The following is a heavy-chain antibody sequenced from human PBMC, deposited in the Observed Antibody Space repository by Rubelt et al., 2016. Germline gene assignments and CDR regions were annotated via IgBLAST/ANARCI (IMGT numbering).Heavy chain of an antibody. Sequence: QVQLVQSGAEVKKPGASVKVSCKASGYTFTSYGISWVRQAPGQGLEWMGWISAYNGNTNYAQKLQGRVTRTADASTSTGYMELRSLGSDDTGGCYWARSYGSGSYGSWFDPWGQGTLVTVSS. CDR1: GYTFTSYG. CDR3: ARSYGSGSYGSWFDP. CDR2: ISAYNGNT. J-gene: IGHJ5*02. V-gene: IGHV1-18*01. D-gene: IGHD3-10*01.